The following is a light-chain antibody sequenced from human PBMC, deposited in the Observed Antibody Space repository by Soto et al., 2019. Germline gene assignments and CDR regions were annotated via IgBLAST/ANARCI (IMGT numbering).Light chain of an antibody. CDR2: EGN. CDR1: VSDVGTFGP. V-gene: IGLV2-23*01. CDR3: CSYVGARTDV. J-gene: IGLJ7*01. Sequence: QSVLTQPASVSGSPGQSITISCTGSVSDVGTFGPVSWYQQHPGQVPKLIIYEGNRRPSGVSGRFSGSKSGNTASLTISGLQAEDEADYYCCSYVGARTDVFGSGTQLTVL.